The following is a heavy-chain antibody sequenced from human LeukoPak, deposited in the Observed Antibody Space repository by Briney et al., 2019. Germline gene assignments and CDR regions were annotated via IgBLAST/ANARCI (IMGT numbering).Heavy chain of an antibody. V-gene: IGHV1-18*01. CDR2: ISAYNGNT. D-gene: IGHD6-13*01. J-gene: IGHJ4*02. Sequence: ASVKVSCKASGYTFTSYGISWVRQAPGQGLEWMGWISAYNGNTNYAQKFQGRVTMTRDTSISTAYMELSRLRSDDTAVYYCARGGQQLVRREEKWGQGTLVTVSS. CDR3: ARGGQQLVRREEK. CDR1: GYTFTSYG.